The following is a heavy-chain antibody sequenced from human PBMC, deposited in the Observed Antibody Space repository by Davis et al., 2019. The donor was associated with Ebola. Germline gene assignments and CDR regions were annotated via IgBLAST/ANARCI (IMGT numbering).Heavy chain of an antibody. CDR1: GFTFSSYW. CDR3: ARDRYYDILTGYLDY. V-gene: IGHV3-48*01. D-gene: IGHD3-9*01. J-gene: IGHJ4*02. Sequence: GGSLRLSCAASGFTFSSYWMSWVRQAPGKGLEWVSYISSSSSTIYYADSVKGRFTISRDNAKNSLYLQMNSLRAEDTAVYYCARDRYYDILTGYLDYWGQGTLVTVSS. CDR2: ISSSSSTI.